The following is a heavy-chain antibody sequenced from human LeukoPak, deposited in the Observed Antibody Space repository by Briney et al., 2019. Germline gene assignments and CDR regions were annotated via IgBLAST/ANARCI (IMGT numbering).Heavy chain of an antibody. Sequence: GGSLRLSRAASGFTLSSHWMDWVRQAPGKGLEWVSRLDRDGNSISYADSVKGRFTISRDNAKNTLYLQMNSLRAEDTAVYYCARETILGIGLSDWGQGTLVTVSP. CDR1: GFTLSSHW. CDR2: LDRDGNSI. D-gene: IGHD3-3*01. V-gene: IGHV3-74*01. J-gene: IGHJ4*02. CDR3: ARETILGIGLSD.